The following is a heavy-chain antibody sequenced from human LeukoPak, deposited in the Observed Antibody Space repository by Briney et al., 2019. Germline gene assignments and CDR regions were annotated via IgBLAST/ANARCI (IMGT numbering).Heavy chain of an antibody. J-gene: IGHJ4*02. CDR3: AKDRHDSSGYYYGTWDY. D-gene: IGHD3-22*01. CDR1: GFTFSSYA. Sequence: GGSLRLSCAASGFTFSSYAMSWVRQAPGKWLEWVSAISGSGGSTYYADSVKGRFTISRDNSKNTLYLQMSSLRAEDTAVYYCAKDRHDSSGYYYGTWDYWGQGTLVTVSS. CDR2: ISGSGGST. V-gene: IGHV3-23*01.